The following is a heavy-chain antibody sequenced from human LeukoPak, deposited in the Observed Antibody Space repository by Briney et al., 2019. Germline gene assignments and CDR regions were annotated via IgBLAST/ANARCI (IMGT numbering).Heavy chain of an antibody. Sequence: GGSLRLSCAASGFTFSTYWMHWVRQAPGKGLVWVSRINGDGTTTTYADSVKGRFTISRDNAKNTLYLQVSSLRAEDTAVYYCARDLGYCSSTSCYYYYYYMDVWGKGTTVTVSS. CDR2: INGDGTTT. J-gene: IGHJ6*03. CDR3: ARDLGYCSSTSCYYYYYYMDV. D-gene: IGHD2-2*03. V-gene: IGHV3-74*03. CDR1: GFTFSTYW.